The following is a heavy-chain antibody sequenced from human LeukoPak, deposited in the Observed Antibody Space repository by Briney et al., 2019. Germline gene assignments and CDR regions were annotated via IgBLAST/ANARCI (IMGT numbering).Heavy chain of an antibody. V-gene: IGHV4-39*01. Sequence: PSETLSLTCTVSGGSISSSSYYWGWIRQPPGKGLEWIGSIYYSGSTYYNPSLKSRVTISVDTSKNQFSLKLSSVTAADTAVYYCARHPPYRSNYDFWSGYYPGAFDIWGQGTMVTVSS. D-gene: IGHD3-3*01. CDR3: ARHPPYRSNYDFWSGYYPGAFDI. CDR1: GGSISSSSYY. J-gene: IGHJ3*02. CDR2: IYYSGST.